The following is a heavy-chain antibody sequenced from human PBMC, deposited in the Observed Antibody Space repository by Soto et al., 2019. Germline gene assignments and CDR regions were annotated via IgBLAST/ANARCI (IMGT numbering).Heavy chain of an antibody. Sequence: EVQLLESGGGLVQSGGSLRLSCAASGFTFSTYAMSWVRQAPGKGLEWVSSISGYGGNTFYADSVEGRFTISRDNSKNTLYLQMNSLRAEDTAVYFCAKGFYLDSSGSLPASFDYWGPGNLVTVSS. CDR1: GFTFSTYA. CDR2: ISGYGGNT. D-gene: IGHD3-22*01. CDR3: AKGFYLDSSGSLPASFDY. J-gene: IGHJ4*02. V-gene: IGHV3-23*01.